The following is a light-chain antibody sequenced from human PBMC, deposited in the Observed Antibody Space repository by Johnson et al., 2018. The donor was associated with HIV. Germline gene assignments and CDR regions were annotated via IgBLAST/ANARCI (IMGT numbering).Light chain of an antibody. Sequence: QPVLTQPPSVSAAPGQKVTVSSSGSSSNIGNNFVSWYQQVPGTAPKLLIYDTDKRPSGIPDRFSGSKSGTSATLGISGLQTGDEADYYCGTWDNSLSAGVFGTGTKVTVL. CDR1: SSNIGNNF. CDR3: GTWDNSLSAGV. CDR2: DTD. V-gene: IGLV1-51*01. J-gene: IGLJ1*01.